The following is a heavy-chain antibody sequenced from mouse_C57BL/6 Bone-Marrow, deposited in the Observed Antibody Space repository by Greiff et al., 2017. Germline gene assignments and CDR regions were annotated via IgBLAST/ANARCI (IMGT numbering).Heavy chain of an antibody. J-gene: IGHJ2*01. D-gene: IGHD1-1*01. CDR2: IDPSDSYT. V-gene: IGHV1-59*01. CDR3: ARAAPYYCVSRGDY. CDR1: GYTFTSYW. Sequence: VQLQQPGAELVRPGTSVKLSCKASGYTFTSYWMHWVKQRPVQGLEWIGVIDPSDSYTNYNQKFKGKATLTVDKSSSTAYMQLSSLTSEDSAVYFCARAAPYYCVSRGDYWGQGTTLTVSS.